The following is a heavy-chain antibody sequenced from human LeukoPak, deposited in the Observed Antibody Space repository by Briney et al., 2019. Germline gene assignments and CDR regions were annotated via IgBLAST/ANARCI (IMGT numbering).Heavy chain of an antibody. J-gene: IGHJ4*02. V-gene: IGHV3-21*06. CDR2: ISSTSSDI. CDR3: ARGSGYDILTGYYYYFDY. CDR1: GFTFSSYS. Sequence: GGSLRLSCAASGFTFSSYSMNWVRQAPGKGLEWVSCISSTSSDIYYADSVKGRFTISRDNAKNLLYLQMNSLRAEDTAVYYCARGSGYDILTGYYYYFDYWGQGTLVTVSS. D-gene: IGHD3-9*01.